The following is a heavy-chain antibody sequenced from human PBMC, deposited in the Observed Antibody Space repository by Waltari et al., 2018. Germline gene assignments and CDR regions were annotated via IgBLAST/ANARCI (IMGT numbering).Heavy chain of an antibody. D-gene: IGHD3-10*01. Sequence: QVQLQQSGPGLVEPSEPLSLPCSVSGASLRSHYWHWVRQTPGEGLVWIGQIYYTGSTTYNPSLESRVTVSIDRTKSQFSLQLTSVTAADTAVYYCARLGGNSGFDYWGQGVLVTVSS. J-gene: IGHJ4*02. CDR1: GASLRSHY. CDR3: ARLGGNSGFDY. CDR2: IYYTGST. V-gene: IGHV4-59*08.